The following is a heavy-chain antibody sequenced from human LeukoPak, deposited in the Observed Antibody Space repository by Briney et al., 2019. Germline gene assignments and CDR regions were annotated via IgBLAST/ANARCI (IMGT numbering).Heavy chain of an antibody. CDR1: GGSISSYY. CDR2: IYYSGST. D-gene: IGHD2-2*03. Sequence: KTSETLSLTCTVSGGSISSYYWSWIRQPPGKGLEWIGYIYYSGSTNYNPSLKSRVTISVDTSKNQFSLKLSSVTAADTAVYYCARSLGYCSSTSCLPHWFDPWGQGTLVTVSS. J-gene: IGHJ5*02. CDR3: ARSLGYCSSTSCLPHWFDP. V-gene: IGHV4-59*08.